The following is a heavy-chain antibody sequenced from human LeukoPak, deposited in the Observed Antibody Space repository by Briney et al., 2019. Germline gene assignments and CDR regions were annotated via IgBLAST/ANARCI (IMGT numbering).Heavy chain of an antibody. J-gene: IGHJ3*02. CDR2: ISYDGSNK. CDR1: GFTFSSYA. Sequence: PGGSLRLSCAASGFTFSSYAMHWVRQAPGKGLEWVAVISYDGSNKYYADSVKGRFTISRDNSKNTLYLQMNSLRAEDTAVYYCARGVVVVASDAFDIWGQGTMVTVSS. D-gene: IGHD2-15*01. V-gene: IGHV3-30*04. CDR3: ARGVVVVASDAFDI.